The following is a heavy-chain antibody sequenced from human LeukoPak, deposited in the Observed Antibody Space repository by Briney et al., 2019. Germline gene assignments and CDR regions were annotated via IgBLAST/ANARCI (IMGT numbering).Heavy chain of an antibody. CDR2: ISSSSSTI. Sequence: GGSLRLSCAASGFTFSGYWMHWVRQAPGKGLEWVSYISSSSSTIYYADSVKGRFTISRDNAKNSLYLQMNSLRDEDTAVYYCARDPSSSGWYGTEYFQHWGQGTLVTVSS. D-gene: IGHD6-19*01. CDR1: GFTFSGYW. CDR3: ARDPSSSGWYGTEYFQH. J-gene: IGHJ1*01. V-gene: IGHV3-48*02.